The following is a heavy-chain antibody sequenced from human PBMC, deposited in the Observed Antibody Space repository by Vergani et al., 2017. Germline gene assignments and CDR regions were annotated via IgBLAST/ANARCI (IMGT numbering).Heavy chain of an antibody. CDR3: AKDREAAWYCSSTSCFGDYYYGMDV. D-gene: IGHD2-2*01. J-gene: IGHJ6*02. V-gene: IGHV3-23*01. CDR2: ISGSGGST. CDR1: GFTFSSYA. Sequence: EVQLLESGGGLVQPGGSLRLSCSASGFTFSSYAMSWVRQAPGNGLEWVSAISGSGGSTYYADSVKGLFTISRDNSKNTLYLQMNSLRAEDTAVYYCAKDREAAWYCSSTSCFGDYYYGMDVWGQGTTVTVSS.